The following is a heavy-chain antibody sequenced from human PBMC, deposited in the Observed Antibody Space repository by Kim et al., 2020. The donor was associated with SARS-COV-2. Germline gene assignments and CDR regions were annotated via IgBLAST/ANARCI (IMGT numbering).Heavy chain of an antibody. CDR3: AREVASSSPDYYYDY. V-gene: IGHV3-48*03. Sequence: GGPLRLSCVASGFTFSSYEMNWVRQAPGKGLEWVSYISSSIRTIYYADSVKGRFTISRDNAKNSLYLQMNSLKAEDTAIYYCAREVASSSPDYYYDYWGQGTLVTVSS. CDR1: GFTFSSYE. J-gene: IGHJ4*02. D-gene: IGHD6-13*01. CDR2: ISSSIRTI.